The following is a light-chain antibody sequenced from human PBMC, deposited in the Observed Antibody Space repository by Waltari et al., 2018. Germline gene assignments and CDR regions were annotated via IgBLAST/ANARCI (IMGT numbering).Light chain of an antibody. Sequence: DIQMTQSPSSLSAYVGDRVTITCRASQSISTYLNWYHQKTGNAPKLLIYSASTLQSGVPSRFSCSGSGTDFSLTISSLQPEDFATYYCQQSYYNTWTFGQGTEVEI. CDR3: QQSYYNTWT. V-gene: IGKV1-39*01. CDR2: SAS. J-gene: IGKJ1*01. CDR1: QSISTY.